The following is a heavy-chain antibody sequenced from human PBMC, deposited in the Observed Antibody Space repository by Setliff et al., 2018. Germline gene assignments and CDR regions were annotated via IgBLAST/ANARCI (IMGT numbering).Heavy chain of an antibody. D-gene: IGHD1-1*01. CDR2: IHVSGGST. J-gene: IGHJ4*02. V-gene: IGHV3-23*01. Sequence: GSLRLSCAASGFTFSNCWVSWVRQAPGKGLEWVSSIHVSGGSTYYADSVKGRFTISRDNSNSEVFLQMDSLRAEETAVYYCARDQARWLVAAGTFDYWGLGALVTVSS. CDR1: GFTFSNCW. CDR3: ARDQARWLVAAGTFDY.